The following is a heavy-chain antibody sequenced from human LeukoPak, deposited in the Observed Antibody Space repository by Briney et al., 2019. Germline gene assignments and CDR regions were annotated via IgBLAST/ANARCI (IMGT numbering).Heavy chain of an antibody. D-gene: IGHD5-12*01. V-gene: IGHV4-34*01. Sequence: PSETLSLTCAVYGGSFSGYYWSWIRQPPGKGLEWIGEINHSGTTNYNPSLKSRVTISVDTSKNQFSLKLSSVTAADTAVYYCARGTTFRGSGYDSGWFDPWGQGTLVTVSS. J-gene: IGHJ5*02. CDR3: ARGTTFRGSGYDSGWFDP. CDR2: INHSGTT. CDR1: GGSFSGYY.